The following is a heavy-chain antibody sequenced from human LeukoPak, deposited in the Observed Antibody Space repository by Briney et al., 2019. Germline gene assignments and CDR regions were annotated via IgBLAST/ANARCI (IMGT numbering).Heavy chain of an antibody. D-gene: IGHD5-12*01. Sequence: NPSETLSLTCTVSGGSISSYYWSWIRQPPGKGLEWIGYIYYSGSTNYNPSLKSRVTISVDTSKNQFSLKLSSVTAADTAVYYCARGLLNSGLHPFDYWGQGTLVTVSS. V-gene: IGHV4-59*01. CDR3: ARGLLNSGLHPFDY. CDR2: IYYSGST. CDR1: GGSISSYY. J-gene: IGHJ4*02.